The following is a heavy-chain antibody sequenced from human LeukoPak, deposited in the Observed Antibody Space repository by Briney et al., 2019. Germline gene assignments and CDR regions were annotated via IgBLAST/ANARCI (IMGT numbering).Heavy chain of an antibody. CDR2: INIDGSGT. V-gene: IGHV3-74*01. CDR3: ARVRPGYYYMDV. CDR1: GFTFSSFW. J-gene: IGHJ6*03. D-gene: IGHD7-27*01. Sequence: GGSLRLSCAASGFTFSSFWMHWVRQAPGKGLGWVSRINIDGSGTTYADSVKGRFTISRDNAKNTLYLQMNSLRVEDTAVYYCARVRPGYYYMDVWGKGTTVTVSS.